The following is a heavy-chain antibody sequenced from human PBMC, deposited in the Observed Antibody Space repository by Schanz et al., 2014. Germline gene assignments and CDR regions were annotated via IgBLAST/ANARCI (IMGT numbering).Heavy chain of an antibody. V-gene: IGHV3-30*02. CDR3: AKEDRNHNSDYVY. CDR1: GFTFTSYS. J-gene: IGHJ4*02. D-gene: IGHD3-22*01. CDR2: IRYDGSSK. Sequence: QVQLVQSGGGVVQPGGSLRLSCAASGFTFTSYSMHWVRQAPGRGLEWVAFIRYDGSSKYYADSVRGRFTISRDDSKNTLYLQMNSLRPEDTAVYYCAKEDRNHNSDYVYWGQGTLVTFSS.